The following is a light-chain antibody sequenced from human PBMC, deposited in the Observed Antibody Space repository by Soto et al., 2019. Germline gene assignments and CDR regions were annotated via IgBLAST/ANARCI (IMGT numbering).Light chain of an antibody. CDR1: QDISDH. V-gene: IGKV1-27*01. Sequence: DFQMTQSPSYLSASIGDRVTVSCRASQDISDHVAWYQQKPGKPPKLLIYSASTLYSGVPSRFSGSGSGTNFTLTIGSVQPEDFATYYCLHYSNYPLTLGGGTKVDIK. J-gene: IGKJ4*01. CDR3: LHYSNYPLT. CDR2: SAS.